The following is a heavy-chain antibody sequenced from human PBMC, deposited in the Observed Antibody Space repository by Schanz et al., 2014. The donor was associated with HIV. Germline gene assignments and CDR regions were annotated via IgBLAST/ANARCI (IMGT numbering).Heavy chain of an antibody. CDR1: AYTFTGYY. J-gene: IGHJ4*02. V-gene: IGHV1-2*02. Sequence: QLQLVQSGAGVKKPGASVKVSCKASAYTFTGYYMHWVRQAPGQGLEWMGWINPDNAGRNYAQKFQGRVPMTRDTSISTAFMELSRLRSDDTAVYYCATCRCDGELSLLRYWGQGTLVTVSS. D-gene: IGHD3-16*02. CDR2: INPDNAGR. CDR3: ATCRCDGELSLLRY.